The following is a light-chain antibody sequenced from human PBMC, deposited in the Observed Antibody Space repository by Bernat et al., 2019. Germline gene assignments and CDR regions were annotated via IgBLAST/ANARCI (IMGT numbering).Light chain of an antibody. J-gene: IGLJ3*02. V-gene: IGLV2-14*03. CDR3: SSYTSSSTLV. CDR2: DVR. CDR1: SSDVGGYNY. Sequence: QSALTQPASVSGSPGQSITISCTGTSSDVGGYNYVSWYQQHPGRAPKLMIYDVRDRPSGISNRFSGSKSGNTASLTISGLLDVDEADYYCSSYTSSSTLVFGGGTRLTVL.